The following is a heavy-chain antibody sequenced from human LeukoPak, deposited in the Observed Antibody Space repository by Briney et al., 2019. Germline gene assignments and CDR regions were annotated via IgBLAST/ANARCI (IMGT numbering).Heavy chain of an antibody. CDR3: ARARGGFPVFGHYC. Sequence: ASVTVSRKASVYTFTDHYIHWVRQAPGQGLEWMGWINPDSGGTNYAEKFQGRVTMTRDTSITTAYMDLRRLRSDDTAVYYCARARGGFPVFGHYCWGHGTLV. D-gene: IGHD3-3*01. CDR1: VYTFTDHY. V-gene: IGHV1-2*02. J-gene: IGHJ4*01. CDR2: INPDSGGT.